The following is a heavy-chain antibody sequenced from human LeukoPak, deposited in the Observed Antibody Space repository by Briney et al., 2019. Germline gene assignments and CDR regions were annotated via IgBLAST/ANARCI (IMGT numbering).Heavy chain of an antibody. CDR1: GYSLSSGYY. CDR2: VYHSGTT. CDR3: ARKTYYFGSGSPPDY. D-gene: IGHD3-10*01. J-gene: IGHJ4*02. V-gene: IGHV4-38-2*02. Sequence: PSETLSLTCTVSGYSLSSGYYWGWIRQPPGKGLEWIGSVYHSGTTFYNPSLKSRVTMSVDTSKNQFSLRLSSVTAADTAVYYCARKTYYFGSGSPPDYWGQGTLVTVSS.